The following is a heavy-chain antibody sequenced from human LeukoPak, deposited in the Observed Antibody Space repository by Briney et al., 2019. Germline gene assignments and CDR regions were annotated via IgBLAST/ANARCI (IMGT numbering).Heavy chain of an antibody. J-gene: IGHJ4*02. CDR2: ISAYNGNT. V-gene: IGHV1-18*01. CDR3: ARNVMREDYFDY. CDR1: GGTFSSYA. Sequence: ASVKVSCKASGGTFSSYAISWVRQAPGQGLEWMGWISAYNGNTNYAQKLQGRVTMTTDTSTSTAYMELRSLRSDDTAVYYCARNVMREDYFDYWGQGTLVTVSS. D-gene: IGHD3-16*01.